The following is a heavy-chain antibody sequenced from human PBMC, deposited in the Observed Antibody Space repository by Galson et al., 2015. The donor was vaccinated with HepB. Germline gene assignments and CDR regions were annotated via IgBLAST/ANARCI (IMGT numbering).Heavy chain of an antibody. CDR3: ARGVDSSGYYYVGHYYYGMDV. Sequence: SVKVSCKASGGTFSSYAISWVRQAPGQGLEWMGRIIPILGIANYAQKFQGRVTITADKSTSTAYMELSSLRSEDTAVYYCARGVDSSGYYYVGHYYYGMDVWGQGTTVTVSS. V-gene: IGHV1-69*04. CDR1: GGTFSSYA. CDR2: IIPILGIA. J-gene: IGHJ6*02. D-gene: IGHD3-22*01.